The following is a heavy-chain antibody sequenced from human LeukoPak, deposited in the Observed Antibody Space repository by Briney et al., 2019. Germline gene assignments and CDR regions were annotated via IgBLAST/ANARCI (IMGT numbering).Heavy chain of an antibody. CDR3: ARVDGDYDGNYYNYYGMDV. CDR2: INPNSGGT. J-gene: IGHJ6*02. D-gene: IGHD4-23*01. CDR1: GYTFTGYY. V-gene: IGHV1-2*02. Sequence: ASVKVSCKASGYTFTGYYMHWVRQAPGQGLEWMGWINPNSGGTNYAQKFQGRVTMTRDTSISTAYMELSRLRSDDTAVYYCARVDGDYDGNYYNYYGMDVWGQGTTVTVSS.